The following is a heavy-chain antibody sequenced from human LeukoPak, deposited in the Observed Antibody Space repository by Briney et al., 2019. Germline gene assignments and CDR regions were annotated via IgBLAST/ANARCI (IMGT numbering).Heavy chain of an antibody. D-gene: IGHD3-9*01. CDR1: GYTFTSYG. V-gene: IGHV1-18*01. J-gene: IGHJ5*02. Sequence: VASVKVSCKASGYTFTSYGISWVRQAPGQGLEWMGWISAYNGNTNYAQKLQGRVTMTTDTSTSTAYMELRSLRSDDTAVYYCARVGLHYDILTGYYNNWFDPWGQGTLVTVSS. CDR2: ISAYNGNT. CDR3: ARVGLHYDILTGYYNNWFDP.